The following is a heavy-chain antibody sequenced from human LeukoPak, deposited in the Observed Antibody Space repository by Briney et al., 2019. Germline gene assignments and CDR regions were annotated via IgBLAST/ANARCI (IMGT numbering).Heavy chain of an antibody. Sequence: PGGSLRLSCAASGFTFSNNAMSWVRQAPGKGLEWVSATSTSGGSAYYADSVKGRFTISRDNSKNTLYLQMNSLRAEDTAVYYCAKDGVQLDSVDYWGQGTLVTVSS. J-gene: IGHJ4*02. CDR2: TSTSGGSA. CDR3: AKDGVQLDSVDY. D-gene: IGHD1-1*01. CDR1: GFTFSNNA. V-gene: IGHV3-23*01.